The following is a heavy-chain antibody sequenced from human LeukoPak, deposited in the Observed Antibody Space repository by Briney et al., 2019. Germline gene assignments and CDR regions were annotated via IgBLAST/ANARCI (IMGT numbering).Heavy chain of an antibody. CDR2: IRYDGSNK. D-gene: IGHD4-17*01. J-gene: IGHJ4*02. Sequence: GGSLRLSCAASGFTFSSYVMHWVRQAPGKGLEWVAFIRYDGSNKYYADSVKGRSTISRDNSKNTLYLQMNSLRAEDTAVYYCARVATTVTTNDYWGQGTLVTVSS. CDR3: ARVATTVTTNDY. CDR1: GFTFSSYV. V-gene: IGHV3-30*02.